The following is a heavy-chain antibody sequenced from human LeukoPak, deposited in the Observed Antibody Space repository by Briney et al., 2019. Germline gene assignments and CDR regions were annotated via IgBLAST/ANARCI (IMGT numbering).Heavy chain of an antibody. Sequence: ASVTVSCKASGYTFTSYGISWVRQATGQGLEWMGWMNPNSGNTVYAQKFQGRVTMTRDTSISTAYMELSSLRSEDTAVYYCAREVAIWGQGTLVTVSS. CDR3: AREVAI. D-gene: IGHD2-15*01. V-gene: IGHV1-8*02. CDR2: MNPNSGNT. J-gene: IGHJ4*02. CDR1: GYTFTSYG.